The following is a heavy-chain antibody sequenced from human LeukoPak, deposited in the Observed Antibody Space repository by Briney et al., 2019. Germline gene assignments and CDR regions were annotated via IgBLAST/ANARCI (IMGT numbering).Heavy chain of an antibody. CDR2: IYYSGST. CDR1: GGSISNYY. Sequence: SETLSLTCTVSGGSISNYYWSWIRQPPGKGLEWIGYIYYSGSTNYNPSLKSRVTISVDTSKNQFSLRLGSVTAADTAVYYCARTHYEEYQWAGYFDHWGQGSLVTVSS. CDR3: ARTHYEEYQWAGYFDH. V-gene: IGHV4-59*01. J-gene: IGHJ4*02. D-gene: IGHD6-19*01.